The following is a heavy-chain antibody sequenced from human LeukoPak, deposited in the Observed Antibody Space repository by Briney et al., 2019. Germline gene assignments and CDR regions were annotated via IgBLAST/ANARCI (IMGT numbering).Heavy chain of an antibody. D-gene: IGHD3-10*01. Sequence: GGSLRLSCAASGFTFSSYSMNWVRQAPGKGLEWVSSISSSSSYIYYADSVKGRFTISRDNAKNSLYLQMNSLRAEDTAVYYCAREPNLGGELLGPDGDWFDPWGQGTLVTVSS. CDR3: AREPNLGGELLGPDGDWFDP. CDR1: GFTFSSYS. V-gene: IGHV3-21*01. J-gene: IGHJ5*02. CDR2: ISSSSSYI.